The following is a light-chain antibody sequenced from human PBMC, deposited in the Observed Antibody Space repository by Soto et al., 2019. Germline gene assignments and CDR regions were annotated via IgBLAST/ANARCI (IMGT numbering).Light chain of an antibody. CDR2: LNSDGSH. CDR3: QTWVTGIQV. Sequence: QLVLTQSPSASASLGASVKLTCTLISGHSSYAIAWHQQRPEKGPRYLMKLNSDGSHSKGDGIPDRFSGSSSGAERYLTISSLQSEDEADYYCQTWVTGIQVFGGGTKLTVL. J-gene: IGLJ2*01. CDR1: SGHSSYA. V-gene: IGLV4-69*01.